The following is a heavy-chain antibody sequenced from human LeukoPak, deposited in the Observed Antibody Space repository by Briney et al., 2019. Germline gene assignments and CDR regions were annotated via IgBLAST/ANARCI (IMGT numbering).Heavy chain of an antibody. CDR3: ARGSYSGYDYWYYYYYYMDV. CDR2: ISSSGSTI. V-gene: IGHV3-48*04. CDR1: GFTFSSYA. J-gene: IGHJ6*03. Sequence: AGGSLRLSCAASGFTFSSYAMGWVRQAPGKGLEWVAYISSSGSTIYYADSVKGRFIISRDNAKNSLYLQMNRLRAEDTAVYYCARGSYSGYDYWYYYYYYMDVWGKGTTVTVSS. D-gene: IGHD5-12*01.